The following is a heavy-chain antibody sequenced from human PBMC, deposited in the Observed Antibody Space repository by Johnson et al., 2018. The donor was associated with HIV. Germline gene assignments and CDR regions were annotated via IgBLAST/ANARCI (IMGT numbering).Heavy chain of an antibody. CDR1: GFTFSTYG. V-gene: IGHV3-NL1*01. CDR3: ARDLGVDWSKGAFDM. CDR2: IYSGGST. D-gene: IGHD3/OR15-3a*01. J-gene: IGHJ3*02. Sequence: QVQLVESGGGVVQPGRSLRLSCVASGFTFSTYGMHWVRQAPGKGLEWVSVIYSGGSTYYADSVKGRLTISRDNSKNTLYLQMNSLRAEDTAVYYCARDLGVDWSKGAFDMWGQGTMVTVSS.